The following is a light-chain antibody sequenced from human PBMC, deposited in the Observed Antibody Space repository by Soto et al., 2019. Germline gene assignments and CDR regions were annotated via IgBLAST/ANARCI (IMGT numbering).Light chain of an antibody. CDR1: SSNIGNNY. J-gene: IGLJ2*01. CDR2: DNN. CDR3: GTWDSSLSAVV. V-gene: IGLV1-51*01. Sequence: QCVLTQPPSVSAAAGQKVTISCYGSSSNIGNNYVSWYQQLPGTAPKLLIYDNNKRPSGIPDRFSGSKSGTSATLGITGLQTGDEADYYCGTWDSSLSAVVFGGGTKVTVL.